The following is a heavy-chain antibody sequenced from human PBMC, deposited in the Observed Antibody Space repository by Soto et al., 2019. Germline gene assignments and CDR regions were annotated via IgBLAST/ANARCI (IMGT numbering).Heavy chain of an antibody. V-gene: IGHV3-53*01. CDR1: GFTVSGKKY. D-gene: IGHD1-1*01. CDR3: ATWHLQEHAYDI. CDR2: LYDLDGT. J-gene: IGHJ3*02. Sequence: VGSLRLSCAAFGFTVSGKKYVAWVRQAPGKGLEWVSALYDLDGTYYADSVKGRFTTSSDSSRTTVYLQMNSLRPDDTAVYSCATWHLQEHAYDIWGQGTMVTVSS.